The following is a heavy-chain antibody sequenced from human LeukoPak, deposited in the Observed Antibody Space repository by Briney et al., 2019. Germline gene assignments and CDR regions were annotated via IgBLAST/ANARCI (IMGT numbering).Heavy chain of an antibody. CDR1: GFTFDDYS. V-gene: IGHV3-9*01. CDR3: ARSGVVVPSAAGY. Sequence: ALGISCAASGFTFDDYSKQRVRPAPGKGPGWGSGISWNSGSIGYADSVKGRFTISRDNAKNSLYLQMNSLRAEDTAVYSCARSGVVVPSAAGYWGQGTLVTISS. J-gene: IGHJ4*02. CDR2: ISWNSGSI. D-gene: IGHD2-2*01.